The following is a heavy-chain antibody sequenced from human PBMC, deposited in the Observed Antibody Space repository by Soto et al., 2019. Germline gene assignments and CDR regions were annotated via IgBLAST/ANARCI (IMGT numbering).Heavy chain of an antibody. J-gene: IGHJ4*02. D-gene: IGHD1-1*01. V-gene: IGHV3-53*01. Sequence: DVQLVKSGGGLIQPGGSLRLSCAASGITATNGHMNWVRQAPGKGLEWVSVIYSDDNTNYAAAVKGRFTITIDTSKNTVYLQMNSLRAEATAVYYCARDWNGAKDFDFWDQGSLVTVSS. CDR3: ARDWNGAKDFDF. CDR2: IYSDDNT. CDR1: GITATNGH.